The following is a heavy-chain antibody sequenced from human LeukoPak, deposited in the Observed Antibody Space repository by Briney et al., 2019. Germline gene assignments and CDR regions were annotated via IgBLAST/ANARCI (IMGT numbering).Heavy chain of an antibody. J-gene: IGHJ6*03. V-gene: IGHV1-2*02. Sequence: ASVKVSCKASGYTFTGYYMHWVRQAPGQGLEWMGWINPNSGGTNYAQKFQGRVTMTRDTSISTAYMELSRLRSDDTAVYYCARNGDAHYYYYYMDVWGKGTTVTIPS. CDR3: ARNGDAHYYYYYMDV. CDR2: INPNSGGT. CDR1: GYTFTGYY. D-gene: IGHD4-17*01.